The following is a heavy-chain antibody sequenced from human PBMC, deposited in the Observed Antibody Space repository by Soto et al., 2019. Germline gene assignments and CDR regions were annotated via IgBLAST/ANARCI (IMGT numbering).Heavy chain of an antibody. Sequence: GASVKVSCKASGYTFTSYDINWVRQATGQGLEWMGWMNPNSGNTGYAQKFQGRVTMTRNTSISTAYMELSSLRSEDTAVYYCASPVAGQIRFYYYGMDVWGQGTTVTVSS. CDR1: GYTFTSYD. J-gene: IGHJ6*02. V-gene: IGHV1-8*01. CDR2: MNPNSGNT. CDR3: ASPVAGQIRFYYYGMDV. D-gene: IGHD6-19*01.